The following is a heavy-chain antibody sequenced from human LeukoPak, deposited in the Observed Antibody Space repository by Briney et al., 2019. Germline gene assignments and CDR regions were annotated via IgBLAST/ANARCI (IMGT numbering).Heavy chain of an antibody. Sequence: SETPSLTCTVSGGSISSSSYYWGWIRQPPGKGLEWIGYIYYSGSTNYNPSLKSRVTISVDTSKNQFSLKLSSVTAADTAVYYCARDKGSIDPWGQGTLVTVSS. CDR3: ARDKGSIDP. CDR2: IYYSGST. D-gene: IGHD3-10*01. V-gene: IGHV4-61*01. CDR1: GGSISSSSYY. J-gene: IGHJ5*02.